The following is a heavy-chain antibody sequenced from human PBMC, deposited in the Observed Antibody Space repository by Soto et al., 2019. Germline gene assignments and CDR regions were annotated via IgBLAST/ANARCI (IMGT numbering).Heavy chain of an antibody. Sequence: QVQLVESGGGVVQPGRSLTLSCVASGFTLSNYGMHWVRQAPGKGLEWVAVIWYDGTATSSAASVKGRFSISRDNAKNDLFLQLSSLRAEDTAVYYGARNVGSSCSSRWVDTWGEGTLGTVSS. J-gene: IGHJ5*02. CDR1: GFTLSNYG. CDR3: ARNVGSSCSSRWVDT. V-gene: IGHV3-33*01. CDR2: IWYDGTAT. D-gene: IGHD3-10*02.